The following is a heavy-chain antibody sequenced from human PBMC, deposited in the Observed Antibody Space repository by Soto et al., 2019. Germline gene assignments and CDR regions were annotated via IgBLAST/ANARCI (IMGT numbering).Heavy chain of an antibody. J-gene: IGHJ6*02. CDR2: INSDGSST. CDR1: GFTFSSYW. Sequence: GGSLRLSCAASGFTFSSYWMHWVRQAPGKGLVWVSRINSDGSSTSYADFVKGRFTISRDNAKNTLYLQINSLRAEDTAVYYCARVCSSCNYYYYGMDVWGQGTTVTVSS. CDR3: ARVCSSCNYYYYGMDV. D-gene: IGHD6-13*01. V-gene: IGHV3-74*01.